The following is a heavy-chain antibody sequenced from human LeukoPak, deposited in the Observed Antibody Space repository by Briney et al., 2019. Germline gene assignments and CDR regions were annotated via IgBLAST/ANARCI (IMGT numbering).Heavy chain of an antibody. Sequence: ASVTVSCTASGYTFTVYYMHWVRQAPGQGLEWMGWINPNSGGTNYAQKFQGRVTMTRDTSISTAYMELSRLRSDDTAVYYCARVSAYMVRGVTNWFDPWGQGTLVTVSS. V-gene: IGHV1-2*02. CDR3: ARVSAYMVRGVTNWFDP. CDR1: GYTFTVYY. CDR2: INPNSGGT. D-gene: IGHD3-10*01. J-gene: IGHJ5*02.